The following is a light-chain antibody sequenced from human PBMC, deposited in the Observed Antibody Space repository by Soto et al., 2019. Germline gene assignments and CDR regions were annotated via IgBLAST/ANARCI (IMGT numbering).Light chain of an antibody. CDR2: EVS. V-gene: IGLV2-8*01. CDR3: SSLSGSNNYV. CDR1: SSDVGDYNF. J-gene: IGLJ1*01. Sequence: QSALTQPPSASGSPGQSVTISCTGTSSDVGDYNFVSWYQQHPGKAPKLMIYEVSERPSGVPDRFSGSKSGNTASLTVSGLQAEDEADYYCSSLSGSNNYVFGPGTKVTVL.